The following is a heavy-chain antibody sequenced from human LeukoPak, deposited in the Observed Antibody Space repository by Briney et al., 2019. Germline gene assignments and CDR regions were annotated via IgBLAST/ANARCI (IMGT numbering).Heavy chain of an antibody. J-gene: IGHJ4*02. D-gene: IGHD4-17*01. CDR2: IKQDGSAK. CDR1: GFTFSGYW. Sequence: PGGSLRLSCAASGFTFSGYWMTWVRQAPGKGLEWVANIKQDGSAKSYVDFVKGRFTIFRDNAKNSLYLQMNSRRAEDTAVYYCARSNLEGGYGDYRPFDYWGQGTLVTVSS. V-gene: IGHV3-7*01. CDR3: ARSNLEGGYGDYRPFDY.